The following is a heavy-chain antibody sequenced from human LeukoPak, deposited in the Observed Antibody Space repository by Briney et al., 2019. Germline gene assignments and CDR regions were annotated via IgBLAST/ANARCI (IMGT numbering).Heavy chain of an antibody. Sequence: SETLSLTCTVSGYSISSGYYWGWIRQPPGKGLEWIGSIYHSGSTYYNPSLKSRVTISVDRSKNQFSLKLSSVTAADTAVYYCARSSYDILTGSPMGHWGQGTLVTVSS. CDR1: GYSISSGYY. V-gene: IGHV4-38-2*02. CDR3: ARSSYDILTGSPMGH. CDR2: IYHSGST. D-gene: IGHD3-9*01. J-gene: IGHJ4*02.